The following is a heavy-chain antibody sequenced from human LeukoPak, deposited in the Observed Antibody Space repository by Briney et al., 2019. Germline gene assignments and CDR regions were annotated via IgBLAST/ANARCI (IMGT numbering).Heavy chain of an antibody. V-gene: IGHV1-69*02. D-gene: IGHD4-11*01. CDR1: GGTFSSYT. Sequence: SVKVSCKASGGTFSSYTISWVRQAPGQGLEWMGRIIPILGIANYAQKFQGRVTITADKSTSTAYMELSSLRSEDTAAYYCARGKGDYRLIYWGQGTLVTVSS. CDR3: ARGKGDYRLIY. J-gene: IGHJ4*02. CDR2: IIPILGIA.